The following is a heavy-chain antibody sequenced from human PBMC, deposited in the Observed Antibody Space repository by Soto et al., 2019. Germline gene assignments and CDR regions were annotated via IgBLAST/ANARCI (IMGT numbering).Heavy chain of an antibody. V-gene: IGHV3-33*01. Sequence: QVQLVESGGGVVQPGRSLRLSCAASGFTFSSYGMHWVRQAPGKGLEWVAVIWYDGSNKYYADSVKGRFTISRDNSKNTLYLQMNSLRAEDTAVYYCARDSISRIAVAGTPPFDYWGQGTLVTVSS. J-gene: IGHJ4*02. CDR1: GFTFSSYG. CDR3: ARDSISRIAVAGTPPFDY. D-gene: IGHD6-19*01. CDR2: IWYDGSNK.